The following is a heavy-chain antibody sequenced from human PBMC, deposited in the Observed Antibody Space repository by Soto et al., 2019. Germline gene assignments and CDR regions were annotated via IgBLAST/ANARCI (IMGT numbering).Heavy chain of an antibody. CDR2: ISGSGGSS. Sequence: XGSLRLSCAASGFAFSTYAMTWVRQAPGKGLEWVTVISGSGGSSYYADSVKGRFTISRDNSKNTLFLQMNGLRAEDTAVYYCAKVTKRAAAGRYEYYKYGMDVWGQGTTVTVSS. D-gene: IGHD6-13*01. CDR1: GFAFSTYA. V-gene: IGHV3-23*01. CDR3: AKVTKRAAAGRYEYYKYGMDV. J-gene: IGHJ6*02.